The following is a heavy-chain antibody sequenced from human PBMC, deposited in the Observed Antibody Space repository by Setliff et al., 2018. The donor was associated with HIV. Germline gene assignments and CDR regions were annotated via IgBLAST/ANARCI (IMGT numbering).Heavy chain of an antibody. CDR3: ARRKGGGYNLYYFDF. Sequence: GASLKISCKGSGYSFTTYWIGWVRQMPGKGLEWMGIIYPSDSDIRYSPSFQGQVTISADKSTNTAYLQWSSLKASDTAMYYCARRKGGGYNLYYFDFWGQGTLVTVSS. D-gene: IGHD5-12*01. V-gene: IGHV5-51*01. CDR1: GYSFTTYW. J-gene: IGHJ4*02. CDR2: IYPSDSDI.